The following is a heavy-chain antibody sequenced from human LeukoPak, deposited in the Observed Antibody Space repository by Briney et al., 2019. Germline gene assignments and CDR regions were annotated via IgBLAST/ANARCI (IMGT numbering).Heavy chain of an antibody. CDR1: GYTFTSYG. V-gene: IGHV1-18*01. J-gene: IGHJ4*02. D-gene: IGHD5-12*01. CDR2: ISAYNGNT. CDR3: ASQIGYSGYDWPNSEFDY. Sequence: ASVKVSCKASGYTFTSYGISWVRQAPGQGLEWMGWISAYNGNTNYAQKLQGRVTMTTDTSTSTAYMELRSLRSDDTAVYYCASQIGYSGYDWPNSEFDYWGQGTLVTVSS.